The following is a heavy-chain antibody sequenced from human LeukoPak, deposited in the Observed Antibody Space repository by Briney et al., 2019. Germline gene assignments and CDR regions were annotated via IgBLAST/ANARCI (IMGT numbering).Heavy chain of an antibody. D-gene: IGHD6-19*01. CDR3: ARDSSDDGMDV. CDR2: IYYSGST. J-gene: IGHJ6*02. CDR1: GGSISSYY. Sequence: SETLSLTCTVSGGSISSYYWSWIRQPPGKGLEWIGYIYYSGSTNYNPSLKSRVTISVDTSKNQLSLKLSSVTAADTAVYYCARDSSDDGMDVWGQGTTVTVSS. V-gene: IGHV4-59*01.